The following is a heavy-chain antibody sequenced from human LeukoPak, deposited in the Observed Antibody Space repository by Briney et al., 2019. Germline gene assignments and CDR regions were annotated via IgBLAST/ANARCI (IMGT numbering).Heavy chain of an antibody. Sequence: PGGSVRLSCAASGFTFTSYAISWVRQAPGKGLEWVSAISGSGGSTYYADSVKGRFTISRDNSKNTLYLQMNSLRAEDTAVYYCAKDPAPVGYFDYWGQGTLVTVSS. J-gene: IGHJ4*02. CDR3: AKDPAPVGYFDY. CDR2: ISGSGGST. CDR1: GFTFTSYA. V-gene: IGHV3-23*01. D-gene: IGHD4-23*01.